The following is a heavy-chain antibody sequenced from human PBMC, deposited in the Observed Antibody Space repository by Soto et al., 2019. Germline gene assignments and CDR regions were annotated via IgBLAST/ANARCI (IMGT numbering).Heavy chain of an antibody. CDR3: ARLVRTGHDSYNWFDP. D-gene: IGHD6-13*01. J-gene: IGHJ5*02. V-gene: IGHV3-21*01. CDR2: ISSSSSYI. CDR1: GFTFSSYS. Sequence: EVQLVESGGGLVKPGGSLRLSCAASGFTFSSYSMNWVRQAPGKRLEWVSSISSSSSYIYYADSVKGRFTISRDNAKNSLYLQMISLRDEDTAVYYCARLVRTGHDSYNWFDPWGQGTLVTVSS.